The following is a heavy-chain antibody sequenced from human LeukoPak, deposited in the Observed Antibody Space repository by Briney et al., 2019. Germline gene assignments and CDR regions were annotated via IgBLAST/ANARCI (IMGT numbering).Heavy chain of an antibody. CDR3: PSGSLQLVQDY. V-gene: IGHV3-21*01. CDR1: GFTFSSNS. CDR2: ISSSSTYI. J-gene: IGHJ4*02. Sequence: GGSLRLSCAASGFTFSSNSMKWVRQAPGKGLEWVSSISSSSTYIDYADSVKGRFTISRDNAKNSMYLQMNSLRAEDTAVYYCPSGSLQLVQDYWGQGTLVTVSS. D-gene: IGHD6-13*01.